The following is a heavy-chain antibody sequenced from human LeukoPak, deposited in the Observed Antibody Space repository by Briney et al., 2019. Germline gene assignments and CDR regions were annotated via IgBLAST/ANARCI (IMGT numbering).Heavy chain of an antibody. CDR1: GYTFTSYG. V-gene: IGHV1-18*01. CDR2: ISAYNGNT. J-gene: IGHJ6*03. Sequence: PGASVKVSCKASGYTFTSYGISWVRQAPGQGLEWMGWISAYNGNTNYAQKLQGRVTMTTDTSTSTAYMELRSLRSDDTAVYYCARGPRMRVRYFDWARTARNYYYMDVWGKGTTVTVSS. D-gene: IGHD3-9*01. CDR3: ARGPRMRVRYFDWARTARNYYYMDV.